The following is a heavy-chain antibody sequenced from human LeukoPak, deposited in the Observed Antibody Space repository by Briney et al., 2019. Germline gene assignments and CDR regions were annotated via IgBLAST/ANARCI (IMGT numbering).Heavy chain of an antibody. J-gene: IGHJ3*02. V-gene: IGHV1-24*01. CDR2: FDPEDGET. CDR3: ALPIMITFGGVPPDPYAFDI. CDR1: GYTLTELS. Sequence: ASVKVSCKVSGYTLTELSMHWVRQAPGKGLEWMGGFDPEDGETIYAQKFQGRVTMIEDTSTDTAYMELSSLRSEDTAVYYCALPIMITFGGVPPDPYAFDIWGQGTMVTVSS. D-gene: IGHD3-16*01.